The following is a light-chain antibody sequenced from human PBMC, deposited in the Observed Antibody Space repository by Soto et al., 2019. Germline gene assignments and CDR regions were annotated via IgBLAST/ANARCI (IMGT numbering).Light chain of an antibody. J-gene: IGKJ1*01. Sequence: DIQMIQSPSTLTASVGDRVTITCRASQSISVWLAWYQQKAGKAPNLLIYKASRLESGVPSRFSGSGSGPDFTLTISSLQPKDFATYYCQKSYSSPPTCGQGTRGDIK. CDR3: QKSYSSPPT. CDR1: QSISVW. V-gene: IGKV1-5*03. CDR2: KAS.